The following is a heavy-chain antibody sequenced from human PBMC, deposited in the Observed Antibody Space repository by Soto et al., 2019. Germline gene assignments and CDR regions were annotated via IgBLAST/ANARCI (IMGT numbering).Heavy chain of an antibody. D-gene: IGHD6-6*01. CDR2: IDYDGTTT. J-gene: IGHJ4*02. Sequence: EVQLVESGGGLVQPGGSLRLSCAASGFSFDSYWMHWVRQAPGQGPMWVSRIDYDGTTTNYADSVKGRFTISRDNAKSALYVQMNSLKPDDTDVDYLTRGPQASSCVTVAYWGKGALCTGSS. V-gene: IGHV3-74*01. CDR3: TRGPQASSCVTVAY. CDR1: GFSFDSYW.